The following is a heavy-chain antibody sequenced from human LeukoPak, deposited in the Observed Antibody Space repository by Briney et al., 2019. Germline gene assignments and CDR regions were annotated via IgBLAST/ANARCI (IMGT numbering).Heavy chain of an antibody. D-gene: IGHD3-10*01. CDR1: GFTFRRYW. J-gene: IGHJ3*02. CDR3: GRDKEEMVRAPYAFGI. V-gene: IGHV3-7*01. Sequence: PGGSLRLSCTASGFTFRRYWMTWVRQAPGKGLEWVANIKQDESEKYYGDSVKGRFTISRDNAKNSLYLQMNSLRAEDTAVYYCGRDKEEMVRAPYAFGIWGQGTMVTVSS. CDR2: IKQDESEK.